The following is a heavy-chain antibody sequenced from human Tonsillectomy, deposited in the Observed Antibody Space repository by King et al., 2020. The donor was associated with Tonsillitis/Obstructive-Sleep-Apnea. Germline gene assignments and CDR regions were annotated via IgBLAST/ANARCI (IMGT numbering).Heavy chain of an antibody. D-gene: IGHD4-11*01. CDR2: INSDGSST. V-gene: IGHV3-74*03. Sequence: EVQLVESGGGIVQPGGSLRLSCAASGFTFSSYWMHWVRQAPGKGLVWVSRINSDGSSTTYADSVKGRFTISRDNAKNTLYLQMNSLRAEDTAVYYCARDKGNYVPDVCDYWGQGTLVTVSS. CDR3: ARDKGNYVPDVCDY. CDR1: GFTFSSYW. J-gene: IGHJ4*02.